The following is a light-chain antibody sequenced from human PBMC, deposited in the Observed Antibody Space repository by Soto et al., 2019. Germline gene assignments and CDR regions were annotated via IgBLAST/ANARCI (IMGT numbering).Light chain of an antibody. CDR3: QQYGSSPLT. CDR2: GAS. V-gene: IGKV3-20*01. Sequence: EIVMTQSPATSSVSPGERATLSCRASQSVSSSYLGWYQQKPGQAPRLLIYGASSRATGIPDRFSGSGSGTDFTLTISRLEPEDFAVYYCQQYGSSPLTFGGGTKVDIK. CDR1: QSVSSSY. J-gene: IGKJ4*01.